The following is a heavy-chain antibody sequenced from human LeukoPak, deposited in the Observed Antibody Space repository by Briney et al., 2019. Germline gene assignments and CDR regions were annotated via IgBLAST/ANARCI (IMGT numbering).Heavy chain of an antibody. Sequence: GGSLRLSCAASGFTFSSYAMHWVRQAPGKGLEWVAVISYDGSNKYYADSAKGRFTISRDNSKNTLYLQMNSLRAEDTAVYYCARDRDGAYYDNPLDYWGQGTLVTVSS. CDR1: GFTFSSYA. J-gene: IGHJ4*02. CDR3: ARDRDGAYYDNPLDY. CDR2: ISYDGSNK. V-gene: IGHV3-30-3*01. D-gene: IGHD3-22*01.